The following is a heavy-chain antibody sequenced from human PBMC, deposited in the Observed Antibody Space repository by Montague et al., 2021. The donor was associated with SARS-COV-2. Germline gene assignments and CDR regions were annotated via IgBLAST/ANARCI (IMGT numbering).Heavy chain of an antibody. CDR3: ARESLHLTGYYNDYFDY. CDR1: GGSISSGSYY. V-gene: IGHV4-61*02. D-gene: IGHD3-9*01. J-gene: IGHJ4*02. CDR2: IYTSGXT. Sequence: TLSLTCTVSGGSISSGSYYWNWIRQLAGKGLEWIGRIYTSGXTXYXXXXKXRVTISVDTSKNQFSLKLSSVTAADTAVYYCARESLHLTGYYNDYFDYWGQGTLVTVSS.